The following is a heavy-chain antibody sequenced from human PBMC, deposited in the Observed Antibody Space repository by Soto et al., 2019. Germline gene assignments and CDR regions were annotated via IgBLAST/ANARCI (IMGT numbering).Heavy chain of an antibody. V-gene: IGHV4-39*01. CDR3: ARHDDYGDYGTRVREPGGTNFDY. CDR2: IYYSGST. Sequence: KPSETLSLTCTVSGGSISSSSYYWGWIRQPPGKGLEWIGSIYYSGSTYYNPSLKSRVTISVDTSKNQFSLKLSSVTAADTAVYYCARHDDYGDYGTRVREPGGTNFDYWGQGTLVTVSS. D-gene: IGHD4-17*01. J-gene: IGHJ4*02. CDR1: GGSISSSSYY.